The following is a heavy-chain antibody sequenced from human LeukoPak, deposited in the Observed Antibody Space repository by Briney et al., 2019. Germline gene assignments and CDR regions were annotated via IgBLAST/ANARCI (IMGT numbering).Heavy chain of an antibody. D-gene: IGHD2-2*01. CDR2: IKPDGSEG. CDR3: ARVHRSTSCYDY. J-gene: IGHJ4*02. CDR1: GFSFSNSW. Sequence: GGSLRLSCAASGFSFSNSWMTWVRQAPGSGLEWVASIKPDGSEGYYVDSVKGRFTISRDNAKNSLYLQMNSLRAEDTAVYYCARVHRSTSCYDYWGQGTLVTVSS. V-gene: IGHV3-7*01.